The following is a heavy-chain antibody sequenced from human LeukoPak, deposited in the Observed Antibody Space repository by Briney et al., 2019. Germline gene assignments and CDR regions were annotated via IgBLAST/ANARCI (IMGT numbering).Heavy chain of an antibody. V-gene: IGHV4-59*08. CDR2: IYYSGST. D-gene: IGHD6-13*01. CDR3: ASSSSWYFPYWFDP. CDR1: GGSISSYY. J-gene: IGHJ5*02. Sequence: SQTLSLTCTVSGGSISSYYWSWIRQPPGKGLEWIGYIYYSGSTNYNPSLKSRVTISVDTSKNQFSLKLCSVTAADTAVYYCASSSSWYFPYWFDPWGQGTLVTVSS.